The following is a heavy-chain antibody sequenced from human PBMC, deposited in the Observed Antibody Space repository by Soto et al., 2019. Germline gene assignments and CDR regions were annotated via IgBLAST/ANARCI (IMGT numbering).Heavy chain of an antibody. CDR1: GGTFSSYA. CDR3: ARCPVRLGPAWAFDY. J-gene: IGHJ4*02. CDR2: IIPIFGTA. D-gene: IGHD6-19*01. V-gene: IGHV1-69*12. Sequence: QVQLVQSGAEVKKPGSSVKVSCKASGGTFSSYAISWVRQAPGQGLEWMGGIIPIFGTANYAQKFQGRVTITAEESTSTAYMELSSLRSEDTAVYYCARCPVRLGPAWAFDYWGQGTLVTVSS.